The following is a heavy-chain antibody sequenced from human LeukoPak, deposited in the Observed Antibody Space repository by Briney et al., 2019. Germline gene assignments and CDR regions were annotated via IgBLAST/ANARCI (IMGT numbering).Heavy chain of an antibody. CDR3: ARVGTWELQRVFDY. CDR2: IHKAGTES. Sequence: GGSLRLSCAASGFTFTDYWMTWVRQVPGKGLEWVANIHKAGTESYYVDSMKGRFAISRDNAKNSLYLQLSSLRVDDTAAYYCARVGTWELQRVFDYWGQGTLVTVSS. V-gene: IGHV3-7*01. J-gene: IGHJ4*02. CDR1: GFTFTDYW. D-gene: IGHD1-26*01.